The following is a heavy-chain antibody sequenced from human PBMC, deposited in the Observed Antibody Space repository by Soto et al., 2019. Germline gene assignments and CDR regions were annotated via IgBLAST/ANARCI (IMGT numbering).Heavy chain of an antibody. J-gene: IGHJ4*02. CDR1: GFTFGDYA. Sequence: EVQLVESGGGLVQPGRSLRISCAASGFTFGDYAMSRFPEAPGKGLECVGFIRSKAYGGPTEYAASVKVRFTISSDDSESMAYVQMNSLKTEATAVYYCPRVHSSGSVIYWCEGSLITVSS. CDR2: IRSKAYGGPT. V-gene: IGHV3-49*03. D-gene: IGHD2-15*01. CDR3: PRVHSSGSVIY.